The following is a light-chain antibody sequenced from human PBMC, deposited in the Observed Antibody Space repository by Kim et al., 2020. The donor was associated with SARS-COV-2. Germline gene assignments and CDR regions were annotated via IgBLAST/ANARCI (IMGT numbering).Light chain of an antibody. V-gene: IGLV3-1*01. CDR2: QDS. Sequence: SYELTQPPSVSVSPGQTASITCSGDKLGDKYACWYQQKPGQSPVLVICQDSKRPSGIPERFSGSNSGNTATLTISGTQAMDEADYYCQAWDSSNWVFGGG. CDR3: QAWDSSNWV. J-gene: IGLJ3*02. CDR1: KLGDKY.